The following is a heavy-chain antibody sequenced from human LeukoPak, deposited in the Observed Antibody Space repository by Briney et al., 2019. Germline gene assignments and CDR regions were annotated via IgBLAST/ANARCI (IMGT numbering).Heavy chain of an antibody. D-gene: IGHD3-3*01. CDR3: AKSPQAVLRFLEWLSSYYLDY. J-gene: IGHJ4*02. CDR1: GFTFSSYA. V-gene: IGHV3-23*01. Sequence: GGSLRLSCAASGFTFSSYAMRWVRQAPGKGLEWVSAISGSGGSTYYADSVKGRFTISRDNSKNTLYLQMNSLRAEDTAVYYCAKSPQAVLRFLEWLSSYYLDYWGQGTLVTVSS. CDR2: ISGSGGST.